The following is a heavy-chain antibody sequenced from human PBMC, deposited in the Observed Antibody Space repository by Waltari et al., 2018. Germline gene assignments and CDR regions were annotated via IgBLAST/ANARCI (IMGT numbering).Heavy chain of an antibody. CDR1: GVTFTDSY. V-gene: IGHV1-2*06. J-gene: IGHJ4*02. Sequence: QVQLVQSGAEVKKPGASVKVSCKASGVTFTDSYMHWVRQAPGQGLEWRGRINPNSCGTNYAQKFQGRVTMTRDTSISTAYMELSRLRSDDTAVYYCARGVVNYFDYWGQGTLVTVSS. D-gene: IGHD3-3*01. CDR2: INPNSCGT. CDR3: ARGVVNYFDY.